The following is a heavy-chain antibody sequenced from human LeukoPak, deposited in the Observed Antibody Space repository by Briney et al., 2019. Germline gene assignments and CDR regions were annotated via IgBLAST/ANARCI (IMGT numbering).Heavy chain of an antibody. D-gene: IGHD1-1*01. CDR1: GGSISSGGYS. J-gene: IGHJ4*02. Sequence: SETLSLTCAVSGGSISSGGYSWSWIRQPPGKGLEWVGYIYHSGSTYYNPSLKSRVTISVDRSKNQFSLKLSSVTAADTAVYYCARRSHLLEAADYWGQGTLVTVSS. V-gene: IGHV4-30-2*01. CDR3: ARRSHLLEAADY. CDR2: IYHSGST.